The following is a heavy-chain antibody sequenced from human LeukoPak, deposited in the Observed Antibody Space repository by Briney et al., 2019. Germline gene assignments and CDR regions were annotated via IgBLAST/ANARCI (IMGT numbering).Heavy chain of an antibody. Sequence: GGPLRLSCAASGFTFSSYGMHWVRQAPGKGLEWVAVISYDGSNKYYADSVKGRFTISRDNSKNTLYLRMNSLRAEDTAVYYCAKKDMGATDYWGQGTLVTVSS. D-gene: IGHD1-26*01. CDR2: ISYDGSNK. CDR3: AKKDMGATDY. J-gene: IGHJ4*02. CDR1: GFTFSSYG. V-gene: IGHV3-30*18.